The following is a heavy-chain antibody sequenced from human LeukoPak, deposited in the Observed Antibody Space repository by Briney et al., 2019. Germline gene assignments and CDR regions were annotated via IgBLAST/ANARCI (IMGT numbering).Heavy chain of an antibody. Sequence: GGSLRLSCAASGFTFSNAWMSWVRQAPGEGLEWVGRIKSKTDGGTTDYAAPVRGRFTISRDDSRNSLFLQMNSLKIEDTAVYYCAKDYGSGSYAFDIWGQGTMVTVSS. CDR2: IKSKTDGGTT. V-gene: IGHV3-15*01. CDR1: GFTFSNAW. CDR3: AKDYGSGSYAFDI. J-gene: IGHJ3*02. D-gene: IGHD3-10*01.